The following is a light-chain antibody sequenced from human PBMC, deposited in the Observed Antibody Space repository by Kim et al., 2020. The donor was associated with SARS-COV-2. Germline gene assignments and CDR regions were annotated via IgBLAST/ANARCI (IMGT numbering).Light chain of an antibody. V-gene: IGLV1-40*01. CDR3: QSYDSSLSAGV. CDR2: NNS. J-gene: IGLJ3*02. CDR1: SSNIGAGYD. Sequence: QSVLTQPPSVSGAPGQRVTIPCTGSSSNIGAGYDVHWYQQLPGTAPKLLIYNNSQRPAGVPDRFSGSNSGTSASLAITGLQADDEADYYCQSYDSSLSAGVFGGGTKLTVL.